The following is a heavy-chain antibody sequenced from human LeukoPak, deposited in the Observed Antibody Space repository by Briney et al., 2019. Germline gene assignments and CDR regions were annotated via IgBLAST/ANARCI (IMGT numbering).Heavy chain of an antibody. D-gene: IGHD3-3*01. CDR3: AGNLDFWSGYSGADAFDI. CDR1: GFTFSSYA. CDR2: ISGSGGST. V-gene: IGHV3-23*01. J-gene: IGHJ3*02. Sequence: GGSLRLSCAASGFTFSSYAMSWVRQAPGKGLEWVSAISGSGGSTYYADSVKGRFTISRDNSKNTLYLQVNSLRAEDTAVYYCAGNLDFWSGYSGADAFDIWGQGTMVTVSS.